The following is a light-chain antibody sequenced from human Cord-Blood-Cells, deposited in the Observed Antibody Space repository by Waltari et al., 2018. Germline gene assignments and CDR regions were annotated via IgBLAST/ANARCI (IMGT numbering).Light chain of an antibody. Sequence: DIQLTQSPSSLSASVTDRVTITCRASQSISSYLDWYQQKPKKAPKRLIYAASSLQSGHPSRFSGSGAGTDFTLTISSLQLEDLATYYCQKSDSTPTSGEGTKVEIK. CDR2: AAS. V-gene: IGKV1-39*01. CDR1: QSISSY. CDR3: QKSDSTPT. J-gene: IGKJ1*01.